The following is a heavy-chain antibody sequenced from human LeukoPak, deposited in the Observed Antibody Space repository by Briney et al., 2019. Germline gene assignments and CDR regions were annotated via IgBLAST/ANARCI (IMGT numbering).Heavy chain of an antibody. V-gene: IGHV3-23*01. J-gene: IGHJ6*02. CDR3: ARDGPIPYYYGMDV. D-gene: IGHD3/OR15-3a*01. Sequence: GGSLRLSCAASGFTFSSYAMSWVRQAPGKGLEWVSAISGSGGSTYYADSVKGRFTISRDNSKNTLYLQMNSLRAEDTAVYYCARDGPIPYYYGMDVWGQGTTVTVSS. CDR1: GFTFSSYA. CDR2: ISGSGGST.